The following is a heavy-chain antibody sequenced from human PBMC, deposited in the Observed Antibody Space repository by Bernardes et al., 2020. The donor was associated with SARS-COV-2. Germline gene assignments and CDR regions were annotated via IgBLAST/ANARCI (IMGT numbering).Heavy chain of an antibody. D-gene: IGHD6-13*01. V-gene: IGHV3-33*08. Sequence: GGSLRLSCAASGFTFSSYGMHWVRQAPGKGLEWVAVIWYDGSNKYYADSVKGRFTISRDNSKNTLYLQMNSLRAEDTAVYYCARDPTAAAGFSDGMDVWGQGTTVTVSS. J-gene: IGHJ6*02. CDR1: GFTFSSYG. CDR3: ARDPTAAAGFSDGMDV. CDR2: IWYDGSNK.